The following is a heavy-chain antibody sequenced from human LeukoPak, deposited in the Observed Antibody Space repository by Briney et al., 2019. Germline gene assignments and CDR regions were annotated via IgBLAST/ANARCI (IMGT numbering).Heavy chain of an antibody. CDR2: MNPNSGNT. CDR3: ARVARTTGNYYYYYMDV. V-gene: IGHV1-8*01. D-gene: IGHD1-7*01. CDR1: GYTFTSYD. J-gene: IGHJ6*03. Sequence: ASVKVSCKAPGYTFTSYDINWVRQATGQGLEWMGWMNPNSGNTGYAQKFQGRVTMTRNTSISTAYMELSSLRSEDTAVYYCARVARTTGNYYYYYMDVWGKGTTVTVSS.